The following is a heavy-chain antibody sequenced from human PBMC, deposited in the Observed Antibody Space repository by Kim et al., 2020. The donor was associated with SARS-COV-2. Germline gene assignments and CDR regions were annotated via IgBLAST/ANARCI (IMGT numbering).Heavy chain of an antibody. CDR1: GGTFSSYA. CDR2: IIPILGIA. V-gene: IGHV1-69*04. D-gene: IGHD1-26*01. CDR3: AREGSGSYFLAHTDY. Sequence: SVKVSCKASGGTFSSYAISWVRQAPGQGLEWMGRIIPILGIANYAQKFQGRVTITADKSTSTAYMELSSLRSEDTAVYYCAREGSGSYFLAHTDYWGQGTLVTVSS. J-gene: IGHJ4*02.